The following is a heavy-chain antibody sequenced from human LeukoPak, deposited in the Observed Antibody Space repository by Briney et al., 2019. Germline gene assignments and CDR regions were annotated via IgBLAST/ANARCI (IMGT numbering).Heavy chain of an antibody. J-gene: IGHJ5*02. CDR3: ARGTHVAGTCCYAWFDL. V-gene: IGHV6-1*01. Sequence: KWYNEYAISMKSRITINPDTSRNQFSLQLNSVTPEDTAVYYCARGTHVAGTCCYAWFDLWGQGTLVTVSS. CDR2: KWYN. D-gene: IGHD2-2*01.